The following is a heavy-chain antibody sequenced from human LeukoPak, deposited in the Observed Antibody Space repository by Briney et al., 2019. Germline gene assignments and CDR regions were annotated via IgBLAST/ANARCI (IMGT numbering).Heavy chain of an antibody. CDR2: FSYDGRNK. CDR1: GFTFMNYS. Sequence: GGSLRLSCAVSGFTFMNYSNHWVRQAPGTGAPRGAGFSYDGRNKYYADSVRGRFTISRDNSNNTLFLHMNSLRAEDTAVYFCVRDLIDAWGASPPTDCWGQGTLVTVSS. V-gene: IGHV3-30*04. D-gene: IGHD3-16*01. CDR3: VRDLIDAWGASPPTDC. J-gene: IGHJ4*02.